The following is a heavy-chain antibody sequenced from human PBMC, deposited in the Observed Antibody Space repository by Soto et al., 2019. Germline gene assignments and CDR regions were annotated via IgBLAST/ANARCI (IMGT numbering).Heavy chain of an antibody. CDR1: GGTFSSYA. CDR3: AKTRYDSSGYDDY. Sequence: ASVKVSCKASGGTFSSYAISWVRQAPGQGLEWMGGIIPIFGTANYAQKFQGRVTITADESTSTAYMELSSLRSEDTAVYYCAKTRYDSSGYDDYWGQGTLVTVSS. J-gene: IGHJ4*02. CDR2: IIPIFGTA. V-gene: IGHV1-69*13. D-gene: IGHD3-22*01.